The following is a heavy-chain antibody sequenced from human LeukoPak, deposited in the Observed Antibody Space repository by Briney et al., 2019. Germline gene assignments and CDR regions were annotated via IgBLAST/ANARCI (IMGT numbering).Heavy chain of an antibody. CDR2: ISAYNGNT. J-gene: IGHJ6*02. CDR1: GYTFTSYG. CDR3: ARDAHAFQSGMDV. Sequence: TSVKASCKASGYTFTSYGISWVRQAPGQGLEWMGWISAYNGNTNYAQKLQGRVTMTTDTSTSTAYMELRSLRSDDTAVYYCARDAHAFQSGMDVWGQGTTVTVSS. D-gene: IGHD2-21*01. V-gene: IGHV1-18*01.